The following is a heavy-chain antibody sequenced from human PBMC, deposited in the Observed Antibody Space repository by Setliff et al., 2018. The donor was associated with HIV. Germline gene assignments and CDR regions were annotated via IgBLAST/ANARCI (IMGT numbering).Heavy chain of an antibody. J-gene: IGHJ4*02. CDR3: VRDGHLYGQPFDY. V-gene: IGHV3-21*01. CDR1: GFTFSSYS. CDR2: ISSSSSYI. Sequence: PGGSLRLSCAASGFTFSSYSMNWVRQAPGKGLEWVSSISSSSSYIYYADSVKGRFTISRDNAKNSLYLQMNSLRAEDTAVYYCVRDGHLYGQPFDYWGQGALVTVSS. D-gene: IGHD3-10*01.